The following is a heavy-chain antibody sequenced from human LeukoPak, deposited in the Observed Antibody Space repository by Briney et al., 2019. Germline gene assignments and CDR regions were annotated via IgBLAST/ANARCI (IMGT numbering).Heavy chain of an antibody. CDR1: GGPVSSGSYY. V-gene: IGHV4-61*01. Sequence: PSETLSLPCTLSGGPVSSGSYYWSWIRQPPGKGLECFGYIYYSGSTNYNPSLKSRVTISVDTSKNRFQLKLRSVTAEDTAVYYCPGQPSPRPDYGDYGGHWCDPWGQGTRVTVFS. J-gene: IGHJ5*02. D-gene: IGHD4-17*01. CDR2: IYYSGST. CDR3: PGQPSPRPDYGDYGGHWCDP.